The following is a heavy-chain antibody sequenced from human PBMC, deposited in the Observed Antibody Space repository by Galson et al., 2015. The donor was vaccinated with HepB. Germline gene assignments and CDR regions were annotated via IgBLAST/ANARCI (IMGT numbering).Heavy chain of an antibody. Sequence: SVKVSCKASGYTFTGYYMHWVRQAPGQGLERMGWINPNSGGTNYAQKFQGRVTMTRDTSISTAYMELSRLRSDDTAVYYCARVSGRMTTVEGYFQHWGQGTLVTVSS. CDR2: INPNSGGT. CDR1: GYTFTGYY. D-gene: IGHD4-23*01. J-gene: IGHJ1*01. CDR3: ARVSGRMTTVEGYFQH. V-gene: IGHV1-2*02.